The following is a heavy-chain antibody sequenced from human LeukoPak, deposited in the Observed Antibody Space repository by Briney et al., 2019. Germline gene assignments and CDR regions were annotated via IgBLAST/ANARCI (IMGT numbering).Heavy chain of an antibody. V-gene: IGHV1-69*05. D-gene: IGHD3-3*01. J-gene: IGHJ3*02. CDR2: IIPIFGTA. Sequence: ASVKVSCKASGGTFSSYAISWVRQAPGQGLEWMGGIIPIFGTANYAQKFQGRVTITTDESTSTACMELSSLRSEDTAVYYCARGSGDFWSGYYAFDIWGQGTMVTVSS. CDR3: ARGSGDFWSGYYAFDI. CDR1: GGTFSSYA.